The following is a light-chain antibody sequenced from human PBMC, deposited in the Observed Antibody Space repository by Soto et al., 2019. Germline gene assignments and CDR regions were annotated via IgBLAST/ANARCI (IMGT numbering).Light chain of an antibody. CDR1: QSVSST. CDR3: QQFGGSYT. CDR2: GAS. J-gene: IGKJ2*01. Sequence: EIVLTQSPGTLYLSPGERATLSCRASQSVSSTLAWYQHKPGQSPRLLIYGASIRATGIPDRFSGSGSGTDFTLTIRRLEFEDFALYYCQQFGGSYTFGQGTKLEMK. V-gene: IGKV3-20*01.